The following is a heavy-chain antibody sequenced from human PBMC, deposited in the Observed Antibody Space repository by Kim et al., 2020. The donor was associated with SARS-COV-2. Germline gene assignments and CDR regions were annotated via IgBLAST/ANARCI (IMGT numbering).Heavy chain of an antibody. V-gene: IGHV3-23*01. CDR1: GFTFSSYA. D-gene: IGHD2-21*01. J-gene: IGHJ4*02. CDR3: AKSRGDWGTFDY. Sequence: GGSLRLSCAASGFTFSSYAMSWVRQAPGKGPEWVSTIRDGDGNTYYADSVKGRLTISRDNSKNTLYLQMNSLRAEDTAVYYCAKSRGDWGTFDYWGQGTLVTVSS. CDR2: IRDGDGNT.